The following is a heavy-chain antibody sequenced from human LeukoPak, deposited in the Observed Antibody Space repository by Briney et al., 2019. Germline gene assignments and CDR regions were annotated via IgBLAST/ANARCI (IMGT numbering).Heavy chain of an antibody. CDR3: VRGSLASGVVVYYYYYLDV. J-gene: IGHJ6*03. CDR1: GFIFSSYG. Sequence: GGSLRLSCVASGFIFSSYGMHWVRQAPGKGLEWVAYIRHDGSMEDYEESVKGRFIISRDNSKSTLYLQMNSLRAEDTAVYYCVRGSLASGVVVYYYYYLDVWGKGTTVTVSS. D-gene: IGHD3-3*01. V-gene: IGHV3-30*02. CDR2: IRHDGSME.